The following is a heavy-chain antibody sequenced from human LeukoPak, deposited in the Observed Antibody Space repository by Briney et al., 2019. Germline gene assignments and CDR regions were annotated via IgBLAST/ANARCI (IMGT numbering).Heavy chain of an antibody. D-gene: IGHD2-21*02. CDR1: GFTFNTYW. Sequence: GGSLRLSCAASGFTFNTYWMHWVRQAPGKGLMWVSRINTDGSSTTYADSVKGRFTISRDNAKNTLYLQMNSLKDEDTAVYYCTRGLSSDSYWGQGTLVTVSS. CDR2: INTDGSST. CDR3: TRGLSSDSY. V-gene: IGHV3-74*01. J-gene: IGHJ4*02.